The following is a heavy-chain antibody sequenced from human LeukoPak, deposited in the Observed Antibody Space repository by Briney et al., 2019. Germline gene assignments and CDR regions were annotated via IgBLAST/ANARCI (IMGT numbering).Heavy chain of an antibody. CDR3: ARARVGATTGFDY. V-gene: IGHV4-38-2*02. D-gene: IGHD1-26*01. CDR1: GYSFSSGYY. Sequence: AETLCLTCTVSGYSFSSGYYWGWIRQPPGKGLEGIGEIYHSGNTNYNPSLKSRVTISVDKSKNQFSLKLSSVTAADTAVYYCARARVGATTGFDYWGQGTLVTVSS. CDR2: IYHSGNT. J-gene: IGHJ4*02.